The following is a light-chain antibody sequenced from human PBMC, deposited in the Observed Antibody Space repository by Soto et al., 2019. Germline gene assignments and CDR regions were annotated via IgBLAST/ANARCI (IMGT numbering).Light chain of an antibody. J-gene: IGKJ4*01. Sequence: EIVMTPFPATLSVSPGQRATLSCRASQSVGSDLAWYQQKPAQAPRLVIYDIFTRATRVPTRISGSGSGTEFTLTICSLQSKDFAVYYCQQYNDWPLPFAGGTKVDVK. CDR3: QQYNDWPLP. V-gene: IGKV3D-15*01. CDR2: DIF. CDR1: QSVGSD.